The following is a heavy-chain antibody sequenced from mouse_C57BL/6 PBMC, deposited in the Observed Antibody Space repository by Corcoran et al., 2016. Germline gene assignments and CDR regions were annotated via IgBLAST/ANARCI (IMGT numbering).Heavy chain of an antibody. CDR3: ARSGLPAMDY. D-gene: IGHD3-1*01. V-gene: IGHV9-3*01. J-gene: IGHJ4*01. CDR2: INTYSGVP. CDR1: GYTFTTYG. Sequence: QIQLVQSGPELKKPGETVKISCKASGYTFTTYGMSWVKQAPGKGLKWMGWINTYSGVPTYADDFKGRVAFSLETSASTAYLQINNLKNEDTATYFCARSGLPAMDYWGQGTSVTVSS.